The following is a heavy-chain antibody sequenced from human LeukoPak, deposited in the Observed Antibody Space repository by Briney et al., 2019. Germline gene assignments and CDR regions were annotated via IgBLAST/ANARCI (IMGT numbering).Heavy chain of an antibody. CDR1: GYTFTGYY. J-gene: IGHJ5*02. V-gene: IGHV1-2*02. CDR2: INPNSGGT. CDR3: ARSKSPANNWFDP. Sequence: SVKVSCKASGYTFTGYYMHWVRQAPGQGLEWMGWINPNSGGTNYAQKFQGRVTMTGDTSISTAYMELSRLRSDDTAVYYCARSKSPANNWFDPWGQGTLVTVSS.